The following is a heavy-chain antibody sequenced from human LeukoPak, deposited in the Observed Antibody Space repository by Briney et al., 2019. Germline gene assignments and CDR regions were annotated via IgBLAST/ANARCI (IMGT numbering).Heavy chain of an antibody. CDR3: AREDSSGYYSNYYGMDV. Sequence: GGSLRLSCAASGFTFSSYAMHWVRQAPGKGLEWVAVISYDGSNKYYADSVKGRFTISRDNSKNTLYLQMNSLRAEDTAVYYCAREDSSGYYSNYYGMDVWGQGTTVTVSS. CDR1: GFTFSSYA. D-gene: IGHD3-22*01. J-gene: IGHJ6*02. V-gene: IGHV3-30*14. CDR2: ISYDGSNK.